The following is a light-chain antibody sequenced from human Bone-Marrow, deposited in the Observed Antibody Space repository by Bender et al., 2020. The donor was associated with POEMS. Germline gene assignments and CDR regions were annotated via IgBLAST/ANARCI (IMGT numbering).Light chain of an antibody. V-gene: IGLV2-11*01. Sequence: QSALTQPRSVSGSPGQSVTISCTGSSSDVGGSNYVSWYQQHLGKAPKLMIYDVGKRPPGVPLRFSGSNSGNTATLTISGTQPMDEAAYFCQAWDSGPVIFGGGTKLTVL. CDR3: QAWDSGPVI. J-gene: IGLJ2*01. CDR1: SSDVGGSNY. CDR2: DVG.